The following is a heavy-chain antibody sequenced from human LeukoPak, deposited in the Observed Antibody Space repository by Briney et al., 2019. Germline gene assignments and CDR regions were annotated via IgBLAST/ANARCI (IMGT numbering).Heavy chain of an antibody. CDR2: IYYSGST. CDR1: GGSISSSSYY. V-gene: IGHV4-39*01. D-gene: IGHD5-18*01. J-gene: IGHJ6*02. Sequence: SETLSLTCTVSGGSISSSSYYWGWIRQPPGKGLEWIGSIYYSGSTYYNPSLKSRVTISVDTSKNQFSLKLSSVTAADTAVYYCARLNSYGYETAYGMDVWGQGTTVTVSS. CDR3: ARLNSYGYETAYGMDV.